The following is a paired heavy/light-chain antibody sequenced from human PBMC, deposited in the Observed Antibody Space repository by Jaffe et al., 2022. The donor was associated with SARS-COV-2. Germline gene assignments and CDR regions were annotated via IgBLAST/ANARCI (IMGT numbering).Light chain of an antibody. J-gene: IGLJ3*02. CDR1: ALPKKY. CDR2: EDT. V-gene: IGLV3-10*01. Sequence: SYELTQPPSVSVSPGQTARITCSGHALPKKYAYWYQQKSGQAPVLVIHEDTKRPSGIPERFSGSSSGTKATLTISGAQVEDEADYYCYSTDNSGDHRGVFGGGTKLTV. CDR3: YSTDNSGDHRGV.
Heavy chain of an antibody. D-gene: IGHD5-18*01. V-gene: IGHV3-23*01. CDR3: AKVGEDVDTAIVDNWFDP. CDR2: ISASGDST. Sequence: EVQLLQSGGALVQPGGSLRVSCAASGFNFRRFAMTWVRQAPGKGLEWVSVISASGDSTYYADSVQGRFTMSRDNSKNTLYLQMKSLTSEDTAVYYCAKVGEDVDTAIVDNWFDPWGQGTLVTVSS. CDR1: GFNFRRFA. J-gene: IGHJ5*02.